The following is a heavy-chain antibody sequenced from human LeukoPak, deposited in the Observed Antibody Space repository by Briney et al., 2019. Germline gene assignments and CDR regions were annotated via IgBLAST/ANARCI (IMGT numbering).Heavy chain of an antibody. CDR3: AREATVVGATII. CDR1: GGSVTTYY. Sequence: PSETLSLTCTVSGGSVTTYYWSWIRQSAGKGLEWIGHISTSGTTTYNPSLKSRVTMSVDTPKNQFSLKLTSVTAADTAVYYCAREATVVGATIIWGQGTLVTVSS. J-gene: IGHJ4*02. D-gene: IGHD1-26*01. CDR2: ISTSGTT. V-gene: IGHV4-4*07.